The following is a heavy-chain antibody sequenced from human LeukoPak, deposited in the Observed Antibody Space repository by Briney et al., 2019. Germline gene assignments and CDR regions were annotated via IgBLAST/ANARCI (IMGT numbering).Heavy chain of an antibody. Sequence: PSETLSLTCTVSGGSISSSSYYWGWIRQPPGKGLEWIGSIYYSGSTYYNPSLKSRVTISVDTSKNQFSLKLSSVTAADTAVYYFARHYPSGAYYYYMDVWGKGTTVTTSS. D-gene: IGHD3-10*01. V-gene: IGHV4-39*01. CDR1: GGSISSSSYY. J-gene: IGHJ6*03. CDR3: ARHYPSGAYYYYMDV. CDR2: IYYSGST.